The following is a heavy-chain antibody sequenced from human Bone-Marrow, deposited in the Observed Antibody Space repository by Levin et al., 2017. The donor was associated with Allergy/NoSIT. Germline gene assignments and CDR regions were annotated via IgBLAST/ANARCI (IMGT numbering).Heavy chain of an antibody. CDR2: IFSNDEK. J-gene: IGHJ4*02. CDR1: GFSLSNARMG. CDR3: ARIRVRMWRGDYFDY. V-gene: IGHV2-26*01. Sequence: SGPTLVKPTETLTLTCTVSGFSLSNARMGVSWIRQPPGKALEWLAHIFSNDEKSYSTSLKSRLTISKDTSKSQVVLTMTNMDPVDTATYYCARIRVRMWRGDYFDYWGQGTLVTVSS. D-gene: IGHD1-14*01.